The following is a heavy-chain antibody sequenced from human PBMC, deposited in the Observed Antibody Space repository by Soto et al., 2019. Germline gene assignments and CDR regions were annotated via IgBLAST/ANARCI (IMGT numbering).Heavy chain of an antibody. CDR1: GGSISSYY. V-gene: IGHV4-59*01. CDR3: AGGGGVHYYYYMDV. D-gene: IGHD3-16*01. CDR2: IYYSGST. J-gene: IGHJ6*03. Sequence: SETLSLTCTVSGGSISSYYWSWIRQPPGKGLEWIGYIYYSGSTNYNPSLKSRVTISVDTSKNQFSLKLSSVTAADTAVYYCAGGGGVHYYYYMDVWGKGTTVTVSS.